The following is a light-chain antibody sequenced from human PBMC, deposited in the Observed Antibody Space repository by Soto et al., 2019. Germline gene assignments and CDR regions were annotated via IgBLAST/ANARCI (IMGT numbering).Light chain of an antibody. CDR2: GAS. V-gene: IGKV3-20*01. Sequence: EFMLTQSPGTLSLSPGEKATLSFRASQTVRNNYLAWYQQKPGQAPRLLIYGASSRATGIPDRFSGSGSGTDFTLTISRLEPEDFALYYCQIYNSSPWTFGQGTKV. CDR3: QIYNSSPWT. J-gene: IGKJ1*01. CDR1: QTVRNNY.